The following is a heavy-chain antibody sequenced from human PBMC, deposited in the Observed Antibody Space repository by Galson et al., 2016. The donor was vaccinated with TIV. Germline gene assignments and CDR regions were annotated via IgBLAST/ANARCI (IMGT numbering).Heavy chain of an antibody. V-gene: IGHV5-51*01. Sequence: QSGAEVKKPGESLKISCEASGYSFATYWIGWVRQMPGKGLEWMGIIYPGDSDTRYSPSFQGQVTISADKSISTAYLQWSSLKASDTAMYYCGVKRDYGVAFDIWGQGTMVTVSS. CDR2: IYPGDSDT. CDR3: GVKRDYGVAFDI. CDR1: GYSFATYW. D-gene: IGHD4-17*01. J-gene: IGHJ3*02.